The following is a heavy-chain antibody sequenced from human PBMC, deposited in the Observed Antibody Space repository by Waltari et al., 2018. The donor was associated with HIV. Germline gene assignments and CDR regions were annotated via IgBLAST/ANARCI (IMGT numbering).Heavy chain of an antibody. J-gene: IGHJ6*02. CDR1: GTSSSGSV. CDR2: ITHTGTR. V-gene: IGHV4-34*02. D-gene: IGHD1-20*01. CDR3: ARGTNWNGHHFYYGLDV. Sequence: QVHLQQWGAGLFKPPETLSLPCAVYGTSSSGSVWTWVRQTPGKGLQWVGEITHTGTRKYNPSLMSRVTISVDTSKNQFSLKMTSMGAADAAIYYCARGTNWNGHHFYYGLDVWGQGTTVSVSS.